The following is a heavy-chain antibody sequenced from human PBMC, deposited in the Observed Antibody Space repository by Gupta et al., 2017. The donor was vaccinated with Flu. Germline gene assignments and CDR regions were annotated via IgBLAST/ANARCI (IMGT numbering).Heavy chain of an antibody. V-gene: IGHV3-33*01. CDR3: VREPGERGGMDV. J-gene: IGHJ6*02. CDR2: MWSEGKNK. CDR1: GFSFSSYA. Sequence: QVQLVESGGGVVQPGRSLRLSCAASGFSFSSYAMHWVSQAPGKGLEWVAVMWSEGKNKYNEDSVKGRFTVSRVNSKNTLSLQMNSLRAEDTAMYYCVREPGERGGMDVWGQGTTVTVSS. D-gene: IGHD1-1*01.